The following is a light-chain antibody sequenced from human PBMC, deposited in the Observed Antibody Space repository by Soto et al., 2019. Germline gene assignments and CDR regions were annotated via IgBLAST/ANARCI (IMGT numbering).Light chain of an antibody. J-gene: IGKJ1*01. V-gene: IGKV3-20*01. CDR1: QSVRSSY. Sequence: EIVLTQSPGTLSLSPGERATLSCRASQSVRSSYLAWYQQKPGQAPRLLIYAASSRAAGIPDRFSGSGSGTDFTLTIGRLEPEDFAVYYCQQYGSSSWTFGQGTKVEIK. CDR2: AAS. CDR3: QQYGSSSWT.